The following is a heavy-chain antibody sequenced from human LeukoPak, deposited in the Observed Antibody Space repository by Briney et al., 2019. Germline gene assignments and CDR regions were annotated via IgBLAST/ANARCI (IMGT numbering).Heavy chain of an antibody. CDR2: IHSSGTT. V-gene: IGHV4-59*01. Sequence: SETLSLTCTVSGDSISGYYWSRIRQPPGKGLEWIAFIHSSGTTNYNPSLKSRVSISVDTSNNQFSLNVNSVTAADTAVYYCARGGASSEWFDPWGQGTLVTVSS. D-gene: IGHD6-25*01. CDR1: GDSISGYY. CDR3: ARGGASSEWFDP. J-gene: IGHJ5*02.